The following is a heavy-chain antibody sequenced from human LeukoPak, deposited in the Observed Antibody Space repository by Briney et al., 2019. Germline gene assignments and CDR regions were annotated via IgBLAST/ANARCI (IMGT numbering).Heavy chain of an antibody. CDR2: IHPADSET. CDR3: ARQSRYCSSTSCRADKTVGYYYYGMDV. CDR1: GYKFSNYW. V-gene: IGHV5-51*01. J-gene: IGHJ6*02. Sequence: GESLKISCEGSGYKFSNYWIGWVRQMPGKGLEWMAIIHPADSETIYTPSFQGQVTISVDKSISTAYLQWSSLKASDTAMYYCARQSRYCSSTSCRADKTVGYYYYGMDVWGQGTTVTVSS. D-gene: IGHD2-2*01.